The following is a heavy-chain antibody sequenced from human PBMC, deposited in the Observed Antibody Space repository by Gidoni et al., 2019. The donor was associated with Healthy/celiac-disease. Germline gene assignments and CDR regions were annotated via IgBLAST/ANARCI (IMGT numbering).Heavy chain of an antibody. CDR2: IYYSGST. J-gene: IGHJ4*02. V-gene: IGHV4-31*03. Sequence: QVQLQESCPGLVKPSQTLSLTCTLSSGSISSGSYSCSWILQHLGKGLEWIGYIYYSGSTYYNPSLKSRVNISVDTSKNQFSLKLSYVTAADTAVYYCARCSYTYYYGSGSTLYYFDYWGQGTLVTVSS. D-gene: IGHD3-10*01. CDR1: SGSISSGSYS. CDR3: ARCSYTYYYGSGSTLYYFDY.